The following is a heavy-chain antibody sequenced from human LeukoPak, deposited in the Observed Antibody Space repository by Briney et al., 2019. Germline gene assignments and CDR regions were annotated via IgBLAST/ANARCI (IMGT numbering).Heavy chain of an antibody. Sequence: EASVKVSCKASGYTFTSYYMHWVRQAPGKGIEWMGGFDPEDGETIYAQKFQGRVTMTEDASTDTAYMELSSLRSEDTAVYYCVTVEYSRSAYYSYFMDVWGKGTTVSVSS. CDR2: FDPEDGET. V-gene: IGHV1-24*01. CDR3: VTVEYSRSAYYSYFMDV. D-gene: IGHD2/OR15-2a*01. CDR1: GYTFTSYY. J-gene: IGHJ6*03.